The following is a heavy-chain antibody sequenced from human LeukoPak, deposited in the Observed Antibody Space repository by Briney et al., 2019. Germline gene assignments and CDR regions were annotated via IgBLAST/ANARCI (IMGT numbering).Heavy chain of an antibody. V-gene: IGHV3-23*01. CDR1: GFTFSNYA. J-gene: IGHJ4*02. CDR3: AKVSDYGDHCLDY. D-gene: IGHD4-17*01. Sequence: PGGSLRLSCAASGFTFSNYAMSWVRQAPGKGLEWVSAISGSGGSTYYADSVKGRFTISRDNSKNTLYLQTNSLRAEDTAVYYCAKVSDYGDHCLDYWGQGTLVTVSS. CDR2: ISGSGGST.